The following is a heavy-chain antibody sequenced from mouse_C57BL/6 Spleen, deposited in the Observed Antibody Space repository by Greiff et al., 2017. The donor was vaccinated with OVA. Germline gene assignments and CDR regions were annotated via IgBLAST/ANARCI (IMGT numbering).Heavy chain of an antibody. CDR2: ISYSGST. CDR1: GYSITSGYD. CDR3: ARGLGLFDD. D-gene: IGHD3-3*01. J-gene: IGHJ2*01. V-gene: IGHV3-1*01. Sequence: EVQLQQSGPGLVKPSQSLSLTCTVTGYSITSGYDWHWIRHFPGNKLEWMGYISYSGSTNYNPSLKSRISITHDTSKNHFFLKLNSVTTEDTATYYCARGLGLFDDWGQGTTLTVSS.